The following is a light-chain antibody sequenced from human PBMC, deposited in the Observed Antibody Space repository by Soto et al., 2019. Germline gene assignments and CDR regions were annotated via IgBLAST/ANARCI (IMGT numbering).Light chain of an antibody. Sequence: DIVMTQSPLSLPATPGEPASISCRSSQSLLHSNGYNFLDWYVQKPGQSPQLLIYMGSNRASGVPDRFSGSGSGTEFTLKISRVEAEDVGVYYCMQALQTPRTFGQGTKVEIK. CDR3: MQALQTPRT. V-gene: IGKV2-28*01. CDR1: QSLLHSNGYNF. CDR2: MGS. J-gene: IGKJ1*01.